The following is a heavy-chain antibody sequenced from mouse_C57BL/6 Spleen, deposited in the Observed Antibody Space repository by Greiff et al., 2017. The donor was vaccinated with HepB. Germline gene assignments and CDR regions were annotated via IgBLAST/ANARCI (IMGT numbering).Heavy chain of an antibody. CDR3: ARYYYGSSYWFAY. Sequence: QVQLQQPGAELVRPGSSVKLSCKASGYTLTSYWMHWVKQRPIQGLEWIGNIDPSDSETHYNQKFKDKATLTVDKSSSTAYMQLSSLTSEDSAVYYCARYYYGSSYWFAYWGQGTLVTVSA. CDR2: IDPSDSET. D-gene: IGHD1-1*01. V-gene: IGHV1-52*01. J-gene: IGHJ3*01. CDR1: GYTLTSYW.